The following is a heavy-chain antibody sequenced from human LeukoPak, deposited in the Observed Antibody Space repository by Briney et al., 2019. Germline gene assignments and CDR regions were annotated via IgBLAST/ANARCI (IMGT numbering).Heavy chain of an antibody. V-gene: IGHV3-30*02. Sequence: GGSLRLSCVGSGFSFSNYGIHWVRQAPGKGLEWVSFIRVGKNNEYYADSVRGRFTISRDNSKRSLYLQMNSLRAEDTAVYYCAREGGYCSSTSCYNYYYYYMDVWGKGTTVTVSS. D-gene: IGHD2-2*02. CDR3: AREGGYCSSTSCYNYYYYYMDV. J-gene: IGHJ6*03. CDR1: GFSFSNYG. CDR2: IRVGKNNE.